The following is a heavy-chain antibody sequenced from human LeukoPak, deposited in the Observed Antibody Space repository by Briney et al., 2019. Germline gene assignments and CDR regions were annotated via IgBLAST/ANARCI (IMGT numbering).Heavy chain of an antibody. CDR1: GYTFTGYY. Sequence: ASVKVSCKASGYTFTGYYMHWVRHAPGQGLEWMGWINPNSGGTNYAQKFQGRVTMTRDTSISTAYMELSRLRSDDTAVYSCARGLWELPYYFDYWGQGTLVTVSS. CDR3: ARGLWELPYYFDY. V-gene: IGHV1-2*02. J-gene: IGHJ4*02. D-gene: IGHD1-26*01. CDR2: INPNSGGT.